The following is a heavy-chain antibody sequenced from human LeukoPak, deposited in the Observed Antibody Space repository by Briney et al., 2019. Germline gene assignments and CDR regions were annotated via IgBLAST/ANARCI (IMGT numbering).Heavy chain of an antibody. Sequence: GGSLRLSCAASGFTFSSYAMSWVRQAPGEGLEWVSVVSTSGYSTYYADSVKGRFTISRDNSKNTLYLQMNSLRAEDTAVYYCAGARRVVIGAFNIWGQGTMVTVSS. J-gene: IGHJ3*02. CDR3: AGARRVVIGAFNI. V-gene: IGHV3-23*01. D-gene: IGHD3-3*01. CDR1: GFTFSSYA. CDR2: VSTSGYST.